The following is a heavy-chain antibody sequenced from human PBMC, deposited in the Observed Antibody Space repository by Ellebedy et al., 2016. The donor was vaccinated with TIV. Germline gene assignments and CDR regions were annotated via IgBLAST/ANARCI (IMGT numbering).Heavy chain of an antibody. J-gene: IGHJ4*02. V-gene: IGHV1-69*04. CDR2: IIPILGIA. CDR1: GYTFTNYY. Sequence: AASVKVSCKASGYTFTNYYMHWVRQAPGQGLEWMGRIIPILGIANYAQKFQGRVTITADKSTSTAYMELSSLRSEDTAVYYCARDAQGYSYGSAFDYWGQGTLVTVSS. D-gene: IGHD5-18*01. CDR3: ARDAQGYSYGSAFDY.